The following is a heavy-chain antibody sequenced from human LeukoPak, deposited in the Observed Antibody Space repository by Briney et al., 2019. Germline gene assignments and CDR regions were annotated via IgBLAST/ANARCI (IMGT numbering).Heavy chain of an antibody. V-gene: IGHV4-39*01. Sequence: SETLSLTCTVSGGSISSSSYYWGWIRQPPGKGLEWIGSIYYSGSTYYNPSLKSRVTISVDTSKNQFSLKLSSVTAADTAVYYCAGHVRPEGYPDAFDIWGQGTMVTVSS. CDR2: IYYSGST. J-gene: IGHJ3*02. CDR1: GGSISSSSYY. CDR3: AGHVRPEGYPDAFDI. D-gene: IGHD5-12*01.